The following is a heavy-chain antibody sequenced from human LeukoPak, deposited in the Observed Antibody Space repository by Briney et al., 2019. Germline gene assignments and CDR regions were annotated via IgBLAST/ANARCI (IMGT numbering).Heavy chain of an antibody. Sequence: GGSLRLSCSASGFTFSSYAMHWVRQAPGKGLEYVSAISSNGGSTYYADSVKGRFTISRDNSKNTLYLQMNSLRAEDTAVYYCARDSSGWTGPSYFDYWGQGTLVTVSS. CDR2: ISSNGGST. J-gene: IGHJ4*02. V-gene: IGHV3-64*04. D-gene: IGHD6-19*01. CDR1: GFTFSSYA. CDR3: ARDSSGWTGPSYFDY.